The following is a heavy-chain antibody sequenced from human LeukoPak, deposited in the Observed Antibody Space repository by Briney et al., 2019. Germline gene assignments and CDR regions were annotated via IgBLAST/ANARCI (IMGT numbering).Heavy chain of an antibody. CDR3: ARDRSRVVPAAMHY. CDR2: ISNSSSTI. Sequence: PGGSLRLSCAASGFTFSSYSMNWVRQAPGKGLEWVSYISNSSSTIYYADSVKGRFTISRDNAKNSLYLQMNSLRAEDTAVYYCARDRSRVVPAAMHYWGQGTLVTVSS. J-gene: IGHJ4*02. V-gene: IGHV3-48*01. CDR1: GFTFSSYS. D-gene: IGHD2-2*01.